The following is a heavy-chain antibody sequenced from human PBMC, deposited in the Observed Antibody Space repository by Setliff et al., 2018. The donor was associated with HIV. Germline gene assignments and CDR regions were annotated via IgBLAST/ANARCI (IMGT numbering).Heavy chain of an antibody. CDR3: ARIVRPSYYYYYYMDV. Sequence: ASVKVSCKASGYIFTDYYMHWVRQAPGQELGWMGRINPNSGGTDYAQKFQGRVTMTRDTSISTAYTELSSLRSEDTATYYCARIVRPSYYYYYYMDVWGKGTTVTVSS. CDR2: INPNSGGT. D-gene: IGHD3-10*02. J-gene: IGHJ6*03. CDR1: GYIFTDYY. V-gene: IGHV1-2*06.